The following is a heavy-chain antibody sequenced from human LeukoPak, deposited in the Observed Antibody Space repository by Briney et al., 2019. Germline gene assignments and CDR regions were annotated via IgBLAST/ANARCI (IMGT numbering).Heavy chain of an antibody. Sequence: GGSLRLSCAASGFTFSSYWMSWVRQAPGKGLEWVANIKQDGSEKYYVDSVKGRFTISRDNAKNSLYLQMNGLRAEDTAVYYCARGGGTTRRWFDPWGQGTLVTVSS. J-gene: IGHJ5*02. CDR2: IKQDGSEK. CDR1: GFTFSSYW. D-gene: IGHD1-7*01. V-gene: IGHV3-7*03. CDR3: ARGGGTTRRWFDP.